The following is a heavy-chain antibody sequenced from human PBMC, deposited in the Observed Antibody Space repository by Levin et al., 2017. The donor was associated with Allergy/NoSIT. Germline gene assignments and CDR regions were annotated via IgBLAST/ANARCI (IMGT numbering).Heavy chain of an antibody. CDR3: AKDLSGYSTSWYYFDY. Sequence: SGGSLRLSCAASGFTFSSYAMNWVRQAPGKGLEWVSGISGSGGSTYYADSVKGRFTISRDNSKNTLYLQMNSLRAEDTAVYYCAKDLSGYSTSWYYFDYWGQGTLVTVSS. CDR1: GFTFSSYA. D-gene: IGHD6-13*01. CDR2: ISGSGGST. V-gene: IGHV3-23*01. J-gene: IGHJ4*02.